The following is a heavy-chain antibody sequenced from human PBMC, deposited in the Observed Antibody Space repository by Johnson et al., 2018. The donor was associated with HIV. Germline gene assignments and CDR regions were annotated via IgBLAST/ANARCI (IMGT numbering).Heavy chain of an antibody. CDR2: IRYDGSNK. CDR1: GFTFSSYA. V-gene: IGHV3-30*02. J-gene: IGHJ3*02. D-gene: IGHD6-19*01. CDR3: AKGGSGWVTLNAFDM. Sequence: QVELVESGGGVVQPGRSLRLSCAASGFTFSSYAMHWVRQAPGKGLEWVAFIRYDGSNKYFAASVKGRFTISRDNSKNTLYLQMNSLRAEDTAVYYCAKGGSGWVTLNAFDMWGQGTLVTVSS.